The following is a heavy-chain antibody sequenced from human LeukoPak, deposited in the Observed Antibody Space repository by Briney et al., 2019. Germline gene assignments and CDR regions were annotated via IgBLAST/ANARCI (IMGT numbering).Heavy chain of an antibody. CDR2: AGWAGGTT. D-gene: IGHD6-19*01. Sequence: GGSLRLSCATSGFNFDRYTIHWVRQAPGKGLEWVSLAGWAGGTTFYSDSVRGRFTISRDSSKNTLYLEMNSLRAEDTAVYYCARGGEWLDPERTPVDYWGQGTLVTVSS. V-gene: IGHV3-43*01. CDR3: ARGGEWLDPERTPVDY. J-gene: IGHJ4*02. CDR1: GFNFDRYT.